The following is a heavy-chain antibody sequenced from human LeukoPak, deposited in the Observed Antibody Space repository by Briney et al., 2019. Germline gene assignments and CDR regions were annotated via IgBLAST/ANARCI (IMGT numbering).Heavy chain of an antibody. J-gene: IGHJ4*02. CDR2: IYYSGST. CDR1: GGSISSYY. Sequence: SETLSLTWTVAGGSISSYYCSWIRQPPGKGLEWLGYIYYSGSTNYNPSLKSRVTISVDTSKNQSSLKLSSVTAADTAVYYCARAMVRGVMAGFDYWGQGTLVTVSS. CDR3: ARAMVRGVMAGFDY. D-gene: IGHD3-10*01. V-gene: IGHV4-59*01.